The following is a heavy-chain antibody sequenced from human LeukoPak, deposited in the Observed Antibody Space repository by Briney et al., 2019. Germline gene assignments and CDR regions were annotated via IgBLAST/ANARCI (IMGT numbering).Heavy chain of an antibody. CDR1: GGSISSYY. V-gene: IGHV4-59*01. Sequence: SETLSLICSVSGGSISSYYWSWIRQPPEKGLEWIGYIYYSGDISYNPSLKSRVTISVDTSKNQFSLNLRSVTAADTAVYYCVRDHWLQSSNKWFYYGMDVWGQGATVTVSS. CDR3: VRDHWLQSSNKWFYYGMDV. CDR2: IYYSGDI. J-gene: IGHJ6*02. D-gene: IGHD3-9*01.